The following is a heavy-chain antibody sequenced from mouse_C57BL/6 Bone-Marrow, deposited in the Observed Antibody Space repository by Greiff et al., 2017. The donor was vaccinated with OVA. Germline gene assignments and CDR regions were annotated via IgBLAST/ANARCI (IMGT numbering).Heavy chain of an antibody. CDR1: GFTFSSYA. Sequence: EVQLQESGGGLVKPGGSLKLSCAASGFTFSSYAMSWVRQTPEKRLEWVATISDGGSYTYYPDNVKGRFTISRDNAKNNLYLQMSHLKSEDTAMYYCARDGYYSYYAMDYWGQGTSVTVSS. CDR2: ISDGGSYT. CDR3: ARDGYYSYYAMDY. J-gene: IGHJ4*01. V-gene: IGHV5-4*01. D-gene: IGHD2-3*01.